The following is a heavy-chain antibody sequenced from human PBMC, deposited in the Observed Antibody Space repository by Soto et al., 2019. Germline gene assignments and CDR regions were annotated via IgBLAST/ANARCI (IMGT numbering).Heavy chain of an antibody. V-gene: IGHV3-21*01. CDR1: GFTFSSYS. CDR3: ARDPRHCSSTSWSRGAFDI. CDR2: ISSSSSYI. Sequence: GGSLRLSCAASGFTFSSYSMNWVRQAPGKGLEWVSSISSSSSYIYYADSVKGRFTISRDNAKNTLYLQMNSLRAEDTAVYYCARDPRHCSSTSWSRGAFDIWGQGTMVTVSS. D-gene: IGHD2-2*01. J-gene: IGHJ3*02.